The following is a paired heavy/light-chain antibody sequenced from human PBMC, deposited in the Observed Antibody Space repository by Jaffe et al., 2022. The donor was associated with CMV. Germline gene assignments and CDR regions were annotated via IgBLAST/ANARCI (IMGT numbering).Light chain of an antibody. CDR2: RDS. Sequence: SYELTQPLSVSVALGQTAIITCGGNTIGIKSVHWYQQRPGQAPVLIIYRDSNRPSGIPERISGSNSDNTATLTISGVQAGDEADYYCQVWDSSAVILGGGTKLTVL. CDR1: TIGIKS. V-gene: IGLV3-9*01. J-gene: IGLJ2*01. CDR3: QVWDSSAVI.
Heavy chain of an antibody. CDR2: IWFDGSRT. CDR1: GFTFSSYG. D-gene: IGHD4-4*01. J-gene: IGHJ4*02. V-gene: IGHV3-33*01. CDR3: ARGLQYLAD. Sequence: QVQLVESGGGVVQPGGSLRLSCEASGFTFSSYGMHWVRQAPGKGLEWVTAIWFDGSRTHYADSVKDRFTISRDNSKNTVYLQMNSLRAEDTAMYYCARGLQYLADWGQGTLVTVAS.